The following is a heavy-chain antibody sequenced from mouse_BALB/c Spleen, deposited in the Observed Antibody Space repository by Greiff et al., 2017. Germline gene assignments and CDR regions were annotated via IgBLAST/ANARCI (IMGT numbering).Heavy chain of an antibody. J-gene: IGHJ4*01. CDR3: ARHGYYGSSTYAMDY. D-gene: IGHD1-1*01. CDR1: GFTFSSYT. V-gene: IGHV5-12-2*01. Sequence: EVKLVESGGGLVQPGGSLKLSCAASGFTFSSYTMSWVRQTPEKRLEWVAYISNGGGSTYYPDTVKGRFTISRDNAKNTLYLQMSSLKSEDTAMYYCARHGYYGSSTYAMDYWGQGTSGTVSS. CDR2: ISNGGGST.